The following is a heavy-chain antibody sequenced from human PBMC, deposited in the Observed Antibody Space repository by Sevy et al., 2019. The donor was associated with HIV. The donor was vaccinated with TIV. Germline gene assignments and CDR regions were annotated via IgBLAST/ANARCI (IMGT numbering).Heavy chain of an antibody. CDR2: ISYDGSNK. V-gene: IGHV3-30*04. CDR1: VFTFSSYA. D-gene: IGHD3-10*01. CDR3: ARPFGESDY. Sequence: GGSLRLSCAASVFTFSSYAMHWVRQAPGKGLEWVAVISYDGSNKYYADSVKGRFTISRDNSKNTLYLQMNSLRAEDTAVYYCARPFGESDYWGQGTLVTVSS. J-gene: IGHJ4*02.